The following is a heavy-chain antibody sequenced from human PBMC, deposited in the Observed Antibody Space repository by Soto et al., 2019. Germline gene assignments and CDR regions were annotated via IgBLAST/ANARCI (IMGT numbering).Heavy chain of an antibody. J-gene: IGHJ4*02. V-gene: IGHV4-59*08. D-gene: IGHD3-10*01. CDR3: ARNRITMVRGVYSGEEYYFDY. Sequence: PSETLSLTCTVSGGSISSYYWSWIRQPPGKGLEWIGYIYYSGSTNYNPSLKSRVTISVDTSKNQFSLKLSSVTAADTAVYYCARNRITMVRGVYSGEEYYFDYWGQGTLVTVSS. CDR2: IYYSGST. CDR1: GGSISSYY.